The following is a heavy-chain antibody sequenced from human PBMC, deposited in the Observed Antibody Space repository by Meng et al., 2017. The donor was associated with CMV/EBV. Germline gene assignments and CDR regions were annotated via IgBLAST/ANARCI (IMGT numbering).Heavy chain of an antibody. D-gene: IGHD4-17*01. Sequence: AASGFIFSDSYMSWIRQAPGKELEWVSYISATGSTIYYADSVKGRFTISRDNAKNSLYLQMDTLRAEDTAVYYCASLMTTVTRTFDSWGQGTLVTVSS. V-gene: IGHV3-11*01. CDR3: ASLMTTVTRTFDS. CDR1: GFIFSDSY. CDR2: ISATGSTI. J-gene: IGHJ4*02.